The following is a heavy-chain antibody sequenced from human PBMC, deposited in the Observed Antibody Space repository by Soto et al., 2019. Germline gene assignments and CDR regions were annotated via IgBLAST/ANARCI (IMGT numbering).Heavy chain of an antibody. CDR2: ISGSGGTT. D-gene: IGHD2-21*02. J-gene: IGHJ6*02. V-gene: IGHV3-23*01. CDR3: AKPPDMVVTTFYYYGLDA. Sequence: EVQLLESGGGVVQPGGSLRLSCVVSGFTFSSYAMTWVRQPPGKGLEWVSSISGSGGTTYYADSVKGRFTISRDNSKNTLYLQMNSLRAEDTAIYYCAKPPDMVVTTFYYYGLDARCQGTAVTVSS. CDR1: GFTFSSYA.